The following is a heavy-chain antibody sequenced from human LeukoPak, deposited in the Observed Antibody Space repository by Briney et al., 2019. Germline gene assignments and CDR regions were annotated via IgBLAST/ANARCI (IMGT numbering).Heavy chain of an antibody. CDR2: TRHDGSNK. CDR3: AKLSVAGTFGPAVVVDY. D-gene: IGHD6-19*01. V-gene: IGHV3-30*02. J-gene: IGHJ4*02. Sequence: PWGSLRLSCAASGFTFSSYGMHWVRQAPDKGLEWVAFTRHDGSNKYYADSVKGRFTISRDNSKNTLFLQMNSLRAEDTAVYYCAKLSVAGTFGPAVVVDYWGQGTLVTVSS. CDR1: GFTFSSYG.